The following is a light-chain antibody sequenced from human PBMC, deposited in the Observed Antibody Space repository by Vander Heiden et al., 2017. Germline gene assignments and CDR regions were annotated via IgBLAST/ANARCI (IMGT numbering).Light chain of an antibody. V-gene: IGKV3-11*01. CDR1: QSVSSY. CDR3: QQRSNWVYT. J-gene: IGKJ2*01. Sequence: EIVLTQSPATLSLSPGERATLSCRASQSVSSYLAWYQQTPGQAPRLLIYDASNRATGIPARFSGSGSGTDFTLTISSLEPEDFAVYYCQQRSNWVYTFGQGTKLEIK. CDR2: DAS.